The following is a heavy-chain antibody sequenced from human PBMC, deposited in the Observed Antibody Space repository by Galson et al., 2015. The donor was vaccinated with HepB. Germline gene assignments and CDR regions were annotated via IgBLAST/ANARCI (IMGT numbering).Heavy chain of an antibody. V-gene: IGHV1-2*02. D-gene: IGHD6-13*01. CDR3: ARGAAVATNWFDP. CDR1: GYTFIGHH. J-gene: IGHJ5*02. CDR2: INPNSGDT. Sequence: SVKVSCKASGYTFIGHHMHWVRQAPGQGLEWMGWINPNSGDTKYAQKFEGRVTMTRDTSISTVHMELSRLRSDDTAVYYCARGAAVATNWFDPWGQGTLVTVSS.